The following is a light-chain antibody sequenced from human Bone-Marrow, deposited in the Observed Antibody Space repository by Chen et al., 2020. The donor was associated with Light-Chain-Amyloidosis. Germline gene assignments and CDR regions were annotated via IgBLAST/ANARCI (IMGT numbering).Light chain of an antibody. CDR1: SSNIGQNY. Sequence: QSVLTQPPSASGTPGQRVSISGSGSSSNIGQNYVFWYQHLPGSAPKLLIYRNNQWPSGVPDRFSGSKSGTSASLAINGLRSEDEADYYCAAWDDSLSGWVFGGGTRLTVL. CDR3: AAWDDSLSGWV. CDR2: RNN. J-gene: IGLJ3*02. V-gene: IGLV1-47*01.